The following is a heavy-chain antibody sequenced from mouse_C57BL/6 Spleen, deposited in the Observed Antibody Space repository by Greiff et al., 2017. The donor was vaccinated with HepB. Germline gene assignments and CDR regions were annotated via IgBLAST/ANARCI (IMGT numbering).Heavy chain of an antibody. Sequence: VQLQESGAELVKPGASVKISCKASGYAFSSYWMNWVKQRPGKGLEWIGQIYPGDGDTNSNGKFKGKATLTADKSSSTAYMQLSSLTSEDSAVYFCARKGLSYWYFDVWGTGTTVTVSS. CDR1: GYAFSSYW. J-gene: IGHJ1*03. CDR2: IYPGDGDT. V-gene: IGHV1-80*01. CDR3: ARKGLSYWYFDV.